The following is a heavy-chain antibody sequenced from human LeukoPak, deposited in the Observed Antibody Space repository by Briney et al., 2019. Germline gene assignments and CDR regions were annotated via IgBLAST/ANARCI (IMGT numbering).Heavy chain of an antibody. Sequence: ASVKVACKVSGYTLTELSMHWVRQAPGKGLEWMGGFDPEDGETIYAQKFQGRVTMTEDTSTDTAYMELSSLRSEDTAVYYCATRGGSGRFSESWFDPWGQGTLVTVSS. D-gene: IGHD3-10*01. J-gene: IGHJ5*02. CDR2: FDPEDGET. V-gene: IGHV1-24*01. CDR1: GYTLTELS. CDR3: ATRGGSGRFSESWFDP.